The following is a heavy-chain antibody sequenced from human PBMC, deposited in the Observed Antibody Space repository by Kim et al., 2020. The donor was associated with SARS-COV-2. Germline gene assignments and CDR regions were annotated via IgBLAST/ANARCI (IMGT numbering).Heavy chain of an antibody. V-gene: IGHV1-8*01. CDR1: GYTFTSYD. D-gene: IGHD2-15*01. J-gene: IGHJ5*02. Sequence: ASVKVSCKASGYTFTSYDINWVRQATGQGLEWMGWMNPNSGNTGYAQKFQGRVTMTRNTSISTAYMELSSLRSEDTAVYYCARGRRKHCSGGSCYSHHNWFDPWGQGTLVTVSS. CDR3: ARGRRKHCSGGSCYSHHNWFDP. CDR2: MNPNSGNT.